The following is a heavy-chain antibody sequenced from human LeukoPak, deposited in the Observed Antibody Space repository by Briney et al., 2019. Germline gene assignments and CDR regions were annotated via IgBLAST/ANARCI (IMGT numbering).Heavy chain of an antibody. J-gene: IGHJ6*03. CDR1: GFTVSDCY. V-gene: IGHV3-66*02. CDR2: LYSGGDT. D-gene: IGHD2/OR15-2a*01. Sequence: GGSLRLSCAASGFTVSDCYMSWVRQAPGKGLEWVSILYSGGDTYYSASAGRRFTISRDNSKNTLYLQMNTLSAADTAVYFCARGENYYFHTDVWGKGATVTVSS. CDR3: ARGENYYFHTDV.